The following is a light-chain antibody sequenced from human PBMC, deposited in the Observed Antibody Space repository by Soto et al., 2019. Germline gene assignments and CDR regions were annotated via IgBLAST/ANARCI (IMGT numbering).Light chain of an antibody. CDR3: QQTYAAPLT. J-gene: IGKJ4*01. V-gene: IGKV1-39*01. Sequence: DIQMTQSPSSLSASVGDRVTITCRASQTISTYLNWYQQKPGKAPRLLIYDASTLQSGVPSRFSGSGKGTHFTLSISDLRPEDFATYYCQQTYAAPLTFGGGTRVEI. CDR2: DAS. CDR1: QTISTY.